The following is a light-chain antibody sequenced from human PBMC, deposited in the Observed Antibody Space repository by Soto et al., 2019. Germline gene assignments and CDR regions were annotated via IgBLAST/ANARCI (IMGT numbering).Light chain of an antibody. Sequence: DIVLMQSPCTLSLSPGERVTLSCRASQIVPSDYLAWYRQEPGQAPRLLIYDASDRATGIPARFTGSGSGTDFTLTISSLEPEDSAVYYCQHRSNWPGTFGQGTKVDI. J-gene: IGKJ1*01. CDR2: DAS. CDR3: QHRSNWPGT. CDR1: QIVPSDY. V-gene: IGKV3-11*01.